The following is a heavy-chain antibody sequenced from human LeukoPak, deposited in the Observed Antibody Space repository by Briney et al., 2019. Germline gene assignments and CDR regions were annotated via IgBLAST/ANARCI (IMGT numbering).Heavy chain of an antibody. CDR3: ARDAEVAGGWFDA. Sequence: SETLSLTCTVSGGSLSSYYWSWVRQPPGKGLGWIGYIYYSVSTNYNPSLTSRVTISVDTSKNQFSLKLSSVTAADTAVYYCARDAEVAGGWFDAWGQGTLVTVSS. CDR2: IYYSVST. CDR1: GGSLSSYY. D-gene: IGHD6-19*01. J-gene: IGHJ5*02. V-gene: IGHV4-59*12.